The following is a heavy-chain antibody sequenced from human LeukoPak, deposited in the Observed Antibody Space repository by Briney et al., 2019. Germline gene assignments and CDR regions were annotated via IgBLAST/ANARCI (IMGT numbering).Heavy chain of an antibody. CDR1: GYTFTGYY. CDR2: INPNSGGT. D-gene: IGHD6-19*01. J-gene: IGHJ4*02. Sequence: ASVKVSCKASGYTFTGYYMHWVRQAPGQGLEWMGRINPNSGGTNYAQKFQGRVTMTRDTSISTAYMELSRLRSDDTAVYYCATLGGSGWYYFDYWGQGTLVTISS. V-gene: IGHV1-2*06. CDR3: ATLGGSGWYYFDY.